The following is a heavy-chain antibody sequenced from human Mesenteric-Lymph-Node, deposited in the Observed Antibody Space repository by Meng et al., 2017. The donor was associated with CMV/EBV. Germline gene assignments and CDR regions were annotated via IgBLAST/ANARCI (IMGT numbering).Heavy chain of an antibody. J-gene: IGHJ6*02. D-gene: IGHD3-3*01. V-gene: IGHV1-69*05. CDR1: GDTFSSYA. Sequence: SVKVSCKASGDTFSSYAISWVRQAPGQGLEWMGGIIPIFGTANYAQKFQGRVTITTDESTSTAYMELSSLRSEDTAVYYCARKRVRFLEWLNDYYYYYGMDVWGQGTTVTVSS. CDR2: IIPIFGTA. CDR3: ARKRVRFLEWLNDYYYYYGMDV.